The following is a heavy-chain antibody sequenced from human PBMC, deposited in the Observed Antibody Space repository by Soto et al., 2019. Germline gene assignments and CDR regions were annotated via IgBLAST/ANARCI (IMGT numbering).Heavy chain of an antibody. V-gene: IGHV4-59*01. CDR3: AREGGRYYDFWSGYSPGSGMDV. D-gene: IGHD3-3*01. CDR2: IYYSGST. CDR1: GGSISSYY. J-gene: IGHJ6*02. Sequence: SETLSLTCTVSGGSISSYYWSWIRQPPGKGLEWNGYIYYSGSTNYYPSLKSRVTISVDTSKNQFSLKLSSVTAADTAVYYCAREGGRYYDFWSGYSPGSGMDVWRQGTTVPVP.